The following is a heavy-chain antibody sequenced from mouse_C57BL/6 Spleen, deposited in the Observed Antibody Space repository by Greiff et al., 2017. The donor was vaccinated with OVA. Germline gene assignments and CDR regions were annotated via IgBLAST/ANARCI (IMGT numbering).Heavy chain of an antibody. CDR3: ARRSNSPFAY. D-gene: IGHD2-5*01. CDR2: INPNNGGT. V-gene: IGHV1-26*01. J-gene: IGHJ3*01. Sequence: EVQLQQSGPELVKPGASVKISCKASGYTFTDYYMNWVKQSHGKSLEWIGDINPNNGGTSYNQKFKGKATLTVDKSSSTAYIELRSLTSEDSAVYYCARRSNSPFAYWGQGTLGTVSA. CDR1: GYTFTDYY.